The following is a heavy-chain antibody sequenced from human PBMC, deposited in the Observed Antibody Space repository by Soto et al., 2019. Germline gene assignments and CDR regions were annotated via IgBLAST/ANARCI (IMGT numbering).Heavy chain of an antibody. D-gene: IGHD6-6*01. Sequence: GESLKISCKGSGYSFTSYWIGWVRQMPGKGLEWMGIIYPGDSDTRYSPSFQGQVTISADKSISTAYLQWSSLKASDTAMYYCARRLGPYSISSGVAWLIAFDIWGQGTMVTVSS. CDR3: ARRLGPYSISSGVAWLIAFDI. V-gene: IGHV5-51*01. J-gene: IGHJ3*02. CDR2: IYPGDSDT. CDR1: GYSFTSYW.